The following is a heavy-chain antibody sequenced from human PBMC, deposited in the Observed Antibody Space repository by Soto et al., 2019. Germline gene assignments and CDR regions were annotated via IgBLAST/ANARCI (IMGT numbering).Heavy chain of an antibody. Sequence: GGSLRLSCAAPGFTVSSNYMSWVRQAPGKGLEWASVIYSGGSTFYADSVKGRFTISRDNSKNMVYLQMNRMRAEDTAVYYCAREWPHLDCWGQGTLVTVSS. CDR3: AREWPHLDC. V-gene: IGHV3-53*01. J-gene: IGHJ4*02. CDR1: GFTVSSNY. CDR2: IYSGGST.